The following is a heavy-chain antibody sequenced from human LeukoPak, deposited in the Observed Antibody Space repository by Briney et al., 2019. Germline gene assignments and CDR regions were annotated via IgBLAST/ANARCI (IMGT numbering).Heavy chain of an antibody. Sequence: QDGGSLRLSCAASRFTFSSYAMSWVRQAPGKGLEWVSAISGSGGSTYYADSVKGRFTISRDNSKKTLYLQMDSLRGEDTAVYYCGGGGFGEAYYYYYYMGVWGKGTTVTVSS. V-gene: IGHV3-23*01. CDR1: RFTFSSYA. CDR2: ISGSGGST. D-gene: IGHD3-10*01. CDR3: GGGGFGEAYYYYYYMGV. J-gene: IGHJ6*03.